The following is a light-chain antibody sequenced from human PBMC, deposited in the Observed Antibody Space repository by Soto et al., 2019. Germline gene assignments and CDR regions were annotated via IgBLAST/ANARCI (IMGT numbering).Light chain of an antibody. CDR3: QQANSIPLT. J-gene: IGKJ4*01. Sequence: DIQMTQSPSSVSASVGDRVTITCRASQDISSWLAWYQQKPGKAPNLLIYAASSLQSGVPSRFSGSGSGTDFALTISSLQSEDFATYYCQQANSIPLTFGGGTKVEI. CDR1: QDISSW. V-gene: IGKV1D-12*01. CDR2: AAS.